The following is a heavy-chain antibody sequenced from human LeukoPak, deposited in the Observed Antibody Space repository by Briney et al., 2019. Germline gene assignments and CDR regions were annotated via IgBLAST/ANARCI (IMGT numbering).Heavy chain of an antibody. J-gene: IGHJ4*02. D-gene: IGHD2-2*01. Sequence: GGSLRLSCAASGFTFSSYVMHWVRQAPGKGLEWVAIISYDGSNEYYADSVKGRFTISRDNSKNTLYLQMNSLRAEDTAVYYCARDEGVVPAAHADYWGQGTLVTVSS. V-gene: IGHV3-30*04. CDR3: ARDEGVVPAAHADY. CDR1: GFTFSSYV. CDR2: ISYDGSNE.